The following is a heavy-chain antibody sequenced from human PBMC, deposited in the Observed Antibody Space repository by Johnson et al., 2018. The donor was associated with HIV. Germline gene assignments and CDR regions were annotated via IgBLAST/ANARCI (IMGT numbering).Heavy chain of an antibody. CDR1: GFTFGSYA. J-gene: IGHJ3*02. D-gene: IGHD4-17*01. V-gene: IGHV3-43D*03. Sequence: VQLVESGGGVVQPGRSLRLSCVASGFTFGSYAMHWVRQAPGKGLEWVSLITWDGGSTYYADSVKGRFTISRDISKNSLYLQMNSLRAEDTALYYCARANSYGDDRAKAFDIWGQGTMVTVSS. CDR2: ITWDGGST. CDR3: ARANSYGDDRAKAFDI.